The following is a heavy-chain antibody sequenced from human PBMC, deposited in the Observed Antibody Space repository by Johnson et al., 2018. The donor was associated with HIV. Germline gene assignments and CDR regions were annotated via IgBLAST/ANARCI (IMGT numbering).Heavy chain of an antibody. CDR3: AKSSPAAARFRLGSAFDI. V-gene: IGHV3-11*04. CDR2: VSSGGSSI. D-gene: IGHD6-6*01. Sequence: QVQLVESGGGVVQPGRSLRLSCAASGFVFSDSHMSWIRQAPGKGLEWISYVSSGGSSIYYADSVRGRFTISRDNSKNTLYLQMNSLRAEDTARYYCAKSSPAAARFRLGSAFDIWGQGTMVTVSS. CDR1: GFVFSDSH. J-gene: IGHJ3*02.